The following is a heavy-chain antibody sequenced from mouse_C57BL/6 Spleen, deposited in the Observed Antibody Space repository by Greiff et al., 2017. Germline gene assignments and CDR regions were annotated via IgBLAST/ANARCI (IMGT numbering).Heavy chain of an antibody. V-gene: IGHV5-4*01. CDR2: ISDGGSYT. D-gene: IGHD1-1*01. J-gene: IGHJ1*03. CDR3: ARDGGYGSSLYWYFDV. Sequence: VQLKQSGGGLVKPGGSLKLSCAASGFTFSSYAMSWVRQTPEKRLEWVATISDGGSYTYYPDNVKGRFTISRDNAKNNLYLQMSHLKSEDTAMYYCARDGGYGSSLYWYFDVWGTGTTVTVSS. CDR1: GFTFSSYA.